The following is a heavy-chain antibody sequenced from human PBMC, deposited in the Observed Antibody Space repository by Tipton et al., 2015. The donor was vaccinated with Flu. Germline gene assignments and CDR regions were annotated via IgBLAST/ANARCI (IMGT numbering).Heavy chain of an antibody. CDR2: MYSSGTT. Sequence: TLSLTCTVSGGSISSSNYYWGWIRQPPGKGLEWIGSMYSSGTTYYNPSLKSRVAISLDTSNNQFSLKLSFVTAADTAVYYCARGTAQYSSSWYYWGQGTLVTVPS. V-gene: IGHV4-39*07. D-gene: IGHD6-13*01. J-gene: IGHJ4*02. CDR1: GGSISSSNYY. CDR3: ARGTAQYSSSWYY.